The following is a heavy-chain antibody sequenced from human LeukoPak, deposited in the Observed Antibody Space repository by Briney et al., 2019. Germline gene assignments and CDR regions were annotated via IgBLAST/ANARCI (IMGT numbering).Heavy chain of an antibody. Sequence: GSLRLSCAASGFTFSSFAMSWVRQAPGKGLEWVSYISGSSGSITYADSVKGRFTISRDNAKNSLYLQMNNLTAEDTAVYYCARDRVGATEFDYWGQGTLVTVSS. CDR2: ISGSSGSI. D-gene: IGHD1-26*01. CDR3: ARDRVGATEFDY. CDR1: GFTFSSFA. V-gene: IGHV3-48*04. J-gene: IGHJ4*02.